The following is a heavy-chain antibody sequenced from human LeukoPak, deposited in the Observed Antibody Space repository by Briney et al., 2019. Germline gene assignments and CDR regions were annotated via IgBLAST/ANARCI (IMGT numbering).Heavy chain of an antibody. J-gene: IGHJ3*02. V-gene: IGHV4-34*01. CDR2: IYYSGST. CDR3: ARWALKSAFDI. CDR1: GGSFSGYY. Sequence: SETLSLTCAVYGGSFSGYYWSWIRQPPGKGLEWIGSIYYSGSTYYNPSLKSRVTISVDTSKNQFSLKLSSVTVADTAVYYCARWALKSAFDIWGQGTMVTVSS.